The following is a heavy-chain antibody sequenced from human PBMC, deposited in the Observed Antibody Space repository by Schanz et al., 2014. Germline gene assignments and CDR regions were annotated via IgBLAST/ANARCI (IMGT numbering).Heavy chain of an antibody. CDR2: ILLRSGHR. J-gene: IGHJ6*02. CDR1: FFTSDSSC. Sequence: EGRLGESGGGLVQPGRSLRLSFFFSFFTSDSSCMHWFRQVPGKGLEWVSGILLRSGHRDYANSVKDRFIISRDRSSLYLQMNSLRADDTAFYYCVKDLAPGGADVWGQGTTVTVSS. V-gene: IGHV3-9*02. D-gene: IGHD2-15*01. CDR3: VKDLAPGGADV.